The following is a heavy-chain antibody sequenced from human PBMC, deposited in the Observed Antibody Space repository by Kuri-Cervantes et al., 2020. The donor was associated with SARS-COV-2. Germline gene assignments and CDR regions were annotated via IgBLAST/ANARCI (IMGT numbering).Heavy chain of an antibody. D-gene: IGHD6-13*01. Sequence: GGSLRLSCEASGFTFSTSAMHWVRQAPGKGLEWVALISHDGSSEYYRDSVKGRFTVSRDNSKESLFLRMDSLGPEDTAVYYCAKDHGPYSRATAYYGLDVWGQGTTVTVSS. CDR3: AKDHGPYSRATAYYGLDV. CDR1: GFTFSTSA. J-gene: IGHJ6*02. CDR2: ISHDGSSE. V-gene: IGHV3-30*10.